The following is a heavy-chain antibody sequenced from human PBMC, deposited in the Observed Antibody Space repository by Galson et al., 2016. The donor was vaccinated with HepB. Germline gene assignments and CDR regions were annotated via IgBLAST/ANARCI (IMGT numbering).Heavy chain of an antibody. Sequence: SCKASGYTFTGYYLHWVLQAPGQGLEWMGWINPNSGGTHYAQKFQGRVIMTRDTSISTVYMELRRLRSDDTAVYFCARVGGYYLYHFDYWGQGNLVTVSS. CDR3: ARVGGYYLYHFDY. D-gene: IGHD3-22*01. CDR1: GYTFTGYY. V-gene: IGHV1-2*02. J-gene: IGHJ4*02. CDR2: INPNSGGT.